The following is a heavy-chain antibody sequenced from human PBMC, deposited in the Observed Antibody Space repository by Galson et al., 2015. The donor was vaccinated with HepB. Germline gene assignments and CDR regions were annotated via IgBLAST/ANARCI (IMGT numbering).Heavy chain of an antibody. CDR2: ISCSSSTTI. CDR1: GFTFNGYS. D-gene: IGHD3-16*01. J-gene: IGHJ4*02. V-gene: IGHV3-48*04. CDR3: ARERGSIFSQLYYFDY. Sequence: SLRLSCAASGFTFNGYSMNWVRQAPGKGLEWLSYISCSSSTTIYYADSVKGRFTISRDNAKSSLYLQMNSLRAEDTAVYYCARERGSIFSQLYYFDYWGQGALVTVSS.